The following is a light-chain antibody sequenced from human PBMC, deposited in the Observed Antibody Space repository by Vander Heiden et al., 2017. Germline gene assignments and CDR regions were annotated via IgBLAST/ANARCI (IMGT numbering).Light chain of an antibody. CDR1: QSLLHTNGYNY. J-gene: IGKJ2*01. Sequence: DIVMTQSPPSLPVTPGEPASIPCRSSQSLLHTNGYNYLDWYLQKPGQSQQLLIYLGSKRAYGVPDRFSGSGLVTDFTLKSSRGVAEDVGVYYVMHSLQTSTFGQWTKLEIK. CDR3: MHSLQTST. CDR2: LGS. V-gene: IGKV2-28*01.